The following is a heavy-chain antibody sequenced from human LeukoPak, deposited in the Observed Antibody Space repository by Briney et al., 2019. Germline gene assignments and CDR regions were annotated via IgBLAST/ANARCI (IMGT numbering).Heavy chain of an antibody. J-gene: IGHJ4*02. V-gene: IGHV3-23*01. CDR1: GLTFSSYA. D-gene: IGHD6-13*01. Sequence: PGGSLRLSCAASGLTFSSYAMSWVRQAPGKGLEWVSAISGSGGSTYYADSVKGRFTISRDNSKNTLYLQMNSLRAEDTAVYYCAKEPLIAAADNPTFDYWGQGTLVTVSS. CDR2: ISGSGGST. CDR3: AKEPLIAAADNPTFDY.